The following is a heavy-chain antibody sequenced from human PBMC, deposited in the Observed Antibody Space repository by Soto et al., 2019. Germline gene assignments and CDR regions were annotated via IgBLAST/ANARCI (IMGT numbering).Heavy chain of an antibody. CDR2: IYYSGST. J-gene: IGHJ4*02. Sequence: QLQLQESGPGLVKPSETLSLTCTVSGGSISNYYWSWIRQPPGKGLEWIGYIYYSGSTNYNPSPESLVTISVDTSKNQFSLKLSSVTAADTAVYYCARAWGYYFDYWGQGTLVTVSS. D-gene: IGHD3-16*01. CDR3: ARAWGYYFDY. CDR1: GGSISNYY. V-gene: IGHV4-59*01.